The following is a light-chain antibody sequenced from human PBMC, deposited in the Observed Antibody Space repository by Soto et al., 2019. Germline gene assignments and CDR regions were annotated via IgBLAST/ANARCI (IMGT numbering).Light chain of an antibody. Sequence: QSALTQPASVSGSPGQSITISCSGSGSDIGTYNFVSWYQHHPGRAPKLIISEVANRPSGVSDRFSGSKSGSLASLTISGLQADDEAVYYCSSYAGSNNFVFGTGTKVTVL. CDR2: EVA. CDR3: SSYAGSNNFV. CDR1: GSDIGTYNF. J-gene: IGLJ1*01. V-gene: IGLV2-14*01.